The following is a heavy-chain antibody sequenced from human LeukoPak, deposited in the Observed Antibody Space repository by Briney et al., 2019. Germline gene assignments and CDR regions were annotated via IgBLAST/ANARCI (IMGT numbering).Heavy chain of an antibody. CDR1: GFSVSRNF. V-gene: IGHV3-66*01. Sequence: GGSLRLSCAASGFSVSRNFMTWVRQAPGKGLEWVSIMYGDGSTYNADSVKGRFTISRDTSKDTLFLQMNSLRADDTAVYYCAKAIPHRLLLGEFPFDSWGQGTLVTVSS. CDR3: AKAIPHRLLLGEFPFDS. D-gene: IGHD3-16*01. J-gene: IGHJ4*02. CDR2: MYGDGST.